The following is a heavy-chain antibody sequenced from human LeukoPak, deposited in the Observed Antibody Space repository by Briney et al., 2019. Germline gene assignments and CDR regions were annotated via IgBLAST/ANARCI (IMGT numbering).Heavy chain of an antibody. CDR1: GGSISSTSYY. V-gene: IGHV4-39*07. CDR2: VFYSGST. Sequence: PSETLSLTCTVSGGSISSTSYYWGWIRQPPGKGLEWIGSVFYSGSTSYNPSLKSRVTISVDTSKNQFSLKLSSVTAADTAVYYCARAIVGATKPIDYWGQGTLVTVSS. CDR3: ARAIVGATKPIDY. J-gene: IGHJ4*02. D-gene: IGHD1-26*01.